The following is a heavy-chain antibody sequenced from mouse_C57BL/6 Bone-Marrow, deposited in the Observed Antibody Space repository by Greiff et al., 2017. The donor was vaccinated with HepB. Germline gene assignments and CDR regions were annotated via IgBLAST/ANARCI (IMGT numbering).Heavy chain of an antibody. D-gene: IGHD1-1*01. CDR3: ARRVITTALGGAMDY. V-gene: IGHV1-54*01. J-gene: IGHJ4*01. CDR2: INPGSGGT. Sequence: QVQLQQSGAELVRPGTSVKVSCKASGYAFTNYLIEWVKQRPGQGLEWIGVINPGSGGTNYNEKFKGKATLTADKSSSTAYMQLSSLTSEDSAVYVCARRVITTALGGAMDYWGQGTSVTVSS. CDR1: GYAFTNYL.